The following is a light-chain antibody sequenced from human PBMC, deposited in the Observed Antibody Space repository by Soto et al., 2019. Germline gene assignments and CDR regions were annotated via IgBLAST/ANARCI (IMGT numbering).Light chain of an antibody. CDR1: SRDVGGYNY. CDR3: SSYTSSSTS. Sequence: QFVLTHPAFVSGSPGQSITISFPGTSRDVGGYNYVSWYQQHPGKAPKLMIYDVSNRPSGVSNRFSGSKSGNTASLTISGLQAEDEADSYCSSYTSSSTSFGTGTKVTVL. J-gene: IGLJ1*01. CDR2: DVS. V-gene: IGLV2-14*01.